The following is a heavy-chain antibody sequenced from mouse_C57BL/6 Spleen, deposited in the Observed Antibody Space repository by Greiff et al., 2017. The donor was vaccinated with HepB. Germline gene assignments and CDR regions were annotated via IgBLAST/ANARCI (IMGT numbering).Heavy chain of an antibody. CDR2: IDPSDSYT. Sequence: QVQLQQPGAELVRPGTSVKLSCKASGYTFTSYWMHWVKQRPGQGLEWIGVIDPSDSYTNYNQKFKGKATLTVDTSSSTASMQLSSLTSEDSAVYYCARELRSYYYAMDYWGQGTSVTVSS. V-gene: IGHV1-59*01. CDR3: ARELRSYYYAMDY. CDR1: GYTFTSYW. D-gene: IGHD1-1*01. J-gene: IGHJ4*01.